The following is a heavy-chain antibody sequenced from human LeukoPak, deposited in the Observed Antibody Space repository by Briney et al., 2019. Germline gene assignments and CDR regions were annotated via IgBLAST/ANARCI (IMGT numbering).Heavy chain of an antibody. CDR2: TYYRSRWYN. CDR1: GDSVSSNSAA. CDR3: ARDPGRAYYFDY. J-gene: IGHJ4*02. Sequence: SQTLSLTCAISGDSVSSNSAAWIWIRQSPSRGLEWLGRTYYRSRWYNDYSVSLRGRITINPDTSKNQFSLQLNPVTPEDTAVYYCARDPGRAYYFDYWGQGAQVTVSS. V-gene: IGHV6-1*01.